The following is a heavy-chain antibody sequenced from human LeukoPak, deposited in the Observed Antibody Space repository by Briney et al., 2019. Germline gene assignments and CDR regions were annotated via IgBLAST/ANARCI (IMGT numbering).Heavy chain of an antibody. CDR3: ARTAYGSGRYYKGPNAFDI. CDR2: IYYSGST. CDR1: GGSISSGDYY. Sequence: PSQTRSLTCTVSGGSISSGDYYWSWIRQPPGKGREWIAYIYYSGSTYYNPSLKSRVTISVDTSKNQFSLKLSSVTAADTAVYYCARTAYGSGRYYKGPNAFDIWGQGTMVTVSS. V-gene: IGHV4-30-4*08. J-gene: IGHJ3*02. D-gene: IGHD3-10*01.